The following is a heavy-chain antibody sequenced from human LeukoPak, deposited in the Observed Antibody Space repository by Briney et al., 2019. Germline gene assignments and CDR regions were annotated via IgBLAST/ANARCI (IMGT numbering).Heavy chain of an antibody. CDR2: IYSGGST. CDR1: GLTFNNYA. J-gene: IGHJ6*02. D-gene: IGHD1-14*01. CDR3: ARDQVVGTRHYYYYYDMDV. V-gene: IGHV3-53*01. Sequence: GGSLRLSCAVSGLTFNNYAMSWVRQAPGKGLEWVSVIYSGGSTYYADSVKGRFTISRDNSKNTLYLQMNSLRAEDTAVYYCARDQVVGTRHYYYYYDMDVWGQGTTVTVSS.